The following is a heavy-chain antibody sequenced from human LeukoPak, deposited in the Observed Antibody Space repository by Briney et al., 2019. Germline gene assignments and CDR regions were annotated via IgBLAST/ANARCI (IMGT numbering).Heavy chain of an antibody. D-gene: IGHD3-10*01. CDR2: ISSSSSYI. CDR3: ARDRANDYFDY. Sequence: GGSLRLSCAASGFTFSSYSMNWVRQAPGKGLEWVSFISSSSSYIYYADSVKGRFTISRDNSKNTLYLQMNSLRAEDTAVYYCARDRANDYFDYWGQGTLVTVSS. CDR1: GFTFSSYS. J-gene: IGHJ4*02. V-gene: IGHV3-21*01.